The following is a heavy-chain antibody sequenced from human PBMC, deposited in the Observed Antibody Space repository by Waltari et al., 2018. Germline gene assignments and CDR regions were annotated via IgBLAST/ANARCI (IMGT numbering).Heavy chain of an antibody. CDR2: INPNSGGT. J-gene: IGHJ3*02. CDR1: GYTFTGYY. D-gene: IGHD3-3*01. Sequence: QVQLVQSGAEVKKPGASVKVSCKASGYTFTGYYMNWVRQAPGQGLEWMGWINPNSGGTNYAQKFQGRVTMTRDTSISTAYMELSRLRSDDTAVYYCARDLVLRFLEWLSAGAFDIWGQGTMVTVSS. CDR3: ARDLVLRFLEWLSAGAFDI. V-gene: IGHV1-2*02.